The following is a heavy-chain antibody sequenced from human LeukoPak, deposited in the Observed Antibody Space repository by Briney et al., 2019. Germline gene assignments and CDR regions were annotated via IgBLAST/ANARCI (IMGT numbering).Heavy chain of an antibody. Sequence: SVKVSCKASGGTFSSYAISWVRRAPGQGLEWMGGIIPIFGTANYAQKFQGRVTITADKSTSTAYMELSSLRSEDTAVYYCASGYSYGSRYYYYYMDVWGKGTTVTISS. D-gene: IGHD5-18*01. J-gene: IGHJ6*03. V-gene: IGHV1-69*06. CDR1: GGTFSSYA. CDR3: ASGYSYGSRYYYYYMDV. CDR2: IIPIFGTA.